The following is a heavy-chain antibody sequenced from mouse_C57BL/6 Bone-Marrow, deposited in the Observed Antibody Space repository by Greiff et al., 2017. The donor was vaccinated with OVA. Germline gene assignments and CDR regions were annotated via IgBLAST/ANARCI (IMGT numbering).Heavy chain of an antibody. V-gene: IGHV1-74*01. Sequence: VQLLQPGAELVKPGASVKVSCKASGYTFTSYWMHWVQQRPGQGLEWIGRIHPSDSDTNYNQKFKGQVTLTVDKSNSTVSMQLISLTTDDSAVYYCAIYYYDYDGFAYWGQGTLVTVSA. J-gene: IGHJ3*01. CDR3: AIYYYDYDGFAY. CDR1: GYTFTSYW. CDR2: IHPSDSDT. D-gene: IGHD2-4*01.